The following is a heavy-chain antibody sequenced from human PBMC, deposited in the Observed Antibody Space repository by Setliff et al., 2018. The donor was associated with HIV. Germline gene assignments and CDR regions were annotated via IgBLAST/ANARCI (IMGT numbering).Heavy chain of an antibody. CDR3: SENTLYLQMNSLRAEDTAVYYCANRGYSGYDYSNYYYYGMDV. V-gene: IGHV3-49*04. J-gene: IGHJ6*02. Sequence: GGSLRLSCAASGFNVTLNDMSWVRQAPGKGLEWVAFIRSKGYGGTTEYAASVKGRFTISSISGSGATTNSADSVKGRLTISRDNSENTLYLQMNSLRAEDTAVYYCANRGYSGYDYSNYYYYGMDVWGQGTTVTISS. D-gene: IGHD2-15*01. CDR1: GFNVTLND. CDR2: IRSKGYGGTT.